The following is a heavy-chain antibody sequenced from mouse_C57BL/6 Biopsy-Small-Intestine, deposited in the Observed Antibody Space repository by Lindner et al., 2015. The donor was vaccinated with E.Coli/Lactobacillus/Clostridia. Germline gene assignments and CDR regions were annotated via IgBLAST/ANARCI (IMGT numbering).Heavy chain of an antibody. CDR3: AREHSSSLADFQH. J-gene: IGHJ3*01. CDR2: INPNSGGT. CDR1: GYTFTGYY. Sequence: SVKVSCKASGYTFTGYYMHWVRQAPGQGLEWMGWINPNSGGTNYAQNFQGRVTLTRDTSISTAYMELSRLRSDDTAVYYCAREHSSSLADFQHWGQGTLVTVS. V-gene: IGHV1-53*01. D-gene: IGHD3-1*01.